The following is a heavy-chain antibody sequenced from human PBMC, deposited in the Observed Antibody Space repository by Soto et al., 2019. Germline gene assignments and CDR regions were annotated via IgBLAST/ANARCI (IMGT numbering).Heavy chain of an antibody. CDR2: IIPIFGTA. CDR3: ARGKDRCLQLWDFDR. V-gene: IGHV1-69*15. CDR1: GGTFSSYT. Sequence: QVQLVQSGAEVKKPGSSVTVSCKASGGTFSSYTFTWVRQAPGQGLEWMGRIIPIFGTANYAQKFQGRVTITAEEATSTAYMELSSLRSEDTAVYYCARGKDRCLQLWDFDRWGRGTLVTVSS. J-gene: IGHJ2*01. D-gene: IGHD4-4*01.